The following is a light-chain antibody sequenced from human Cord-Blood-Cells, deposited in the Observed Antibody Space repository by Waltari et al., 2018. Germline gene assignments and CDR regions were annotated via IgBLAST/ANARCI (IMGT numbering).Light chain of an antibody. CDR1: QSVSSN. CDR2: GAS. V-gene: IGKV3-15*01. Sequence: EIVMTQSPATLSVSPGERDTLSCRASQSVSSNLAWYQQKPGKAPRLLIYGASTRATGIPARFSGSGSGTEFTLTISSLQSEDFVVYYCQQYNNRRTFGQGTKVEIK. J-gene: IGKJ1*01. CDR3: QQYNNRRT.